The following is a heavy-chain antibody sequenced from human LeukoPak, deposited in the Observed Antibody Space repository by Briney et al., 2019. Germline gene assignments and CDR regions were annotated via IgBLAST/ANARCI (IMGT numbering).Heavy chain of an antibody. CDR1: GCTFSRHW. D-gene: IGHD4-11*01. Sequence: PGGPLRLTCAASGCTFSRHWWSWVRQPPGKGLEWVGTTNLDGGAEYYGDSAKRRFTISRENAKNSLYLQMNSLRVEDTAVYYCARDDRESNGGYPAPDHWGQGTLVTVSS. CDR2: TNLDGGAE. J-gene: IGHJ4*02. CDR3: ARDDRESNGGYPAPDH. V-gene: IGHV3-7*05.